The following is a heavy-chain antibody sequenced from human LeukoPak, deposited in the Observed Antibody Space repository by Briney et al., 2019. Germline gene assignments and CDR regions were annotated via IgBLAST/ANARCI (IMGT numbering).Heavy chain of an antibody. V-gene: IGHV1-2*04. CDR1: GYTFTDYY. Sequence: ASVKVSCKTSGYTFTDYYLHWVRQAPGQGLEWMGWINPNSGGISSAQKFQGWVTMTRDTSITTVYMEVSWLTSDDTAIYYCARADRLHGGPYLIGPWGQGTLVTVSS. CDR2: INPNSGGI. D-gene: IGHD3-16*01. CDR3: ARADRLHGGPYLIGP. J-gene: IGHJ5*02.